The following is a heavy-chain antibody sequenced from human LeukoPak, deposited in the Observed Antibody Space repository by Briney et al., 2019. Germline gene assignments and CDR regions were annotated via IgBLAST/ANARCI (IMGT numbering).Heavy chain of an antibody. CDR1: GFTFSSYG. V-gene: IGHV3-30*03. Sequence: GGSLRLSCAASGFTFSSYGMHWVRQAPGKGLEWVAVISYDGSNKYYVDSVKGRFTISRDNSKNTLYLQMNSLRAEDTAVYYCARVAPYYYDSSGYPLYWYFDLWGRGTLVTVSS. D-gene: IGHD3-22*01. CDR2: ISYDGSNK. CDR3: ARVAPYYYDSSGYPLYWYFDL. J-gene: IGHJ2*01.